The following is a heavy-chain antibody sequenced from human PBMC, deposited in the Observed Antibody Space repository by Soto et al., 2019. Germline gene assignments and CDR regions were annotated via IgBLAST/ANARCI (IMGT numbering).Heavy chain of an antibody. CDR3: AKDQGPGADSSSWQGPGGDYYYGMDV. Sequence: EVQLLESGGGLVQPGGSLRLSCAASGFTFSSYAMSWVRQAPGKGLEWVSAISGSGGSTYYADSVKGRFTISRDNSKNTLYLQMNSLRAEDTAVYYCAKDQGPGADSSSWQGPGGDYYYGMDVWGQGTTVTVSS. D-gene: IGHD6-13*01. CDR1: GFTFSSYA. CDR2: ISGSGGST. J-gene: IGHJ6*02. V-gene: IGHV3-23*01.